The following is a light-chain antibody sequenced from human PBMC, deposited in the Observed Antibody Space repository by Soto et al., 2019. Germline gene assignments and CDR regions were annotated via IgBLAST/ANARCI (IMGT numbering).Light chain of an antibody. CDR3: QQYGGLPRT. Sequence: EIVLTQSPGTVSLSPGERATLSCRASQSVSSNYLVWYQQKPGQAPRLLIYGASSRATGIPDRFSGSGSGTDFTLTISRLEPEDFAVYYCQQYGGLPRTFGQGTKVEIK. V-gene: IGKV3-20*01. CDR2: GAS. J-gene: IGKJ1*01. CDR1: QSVSSNY.